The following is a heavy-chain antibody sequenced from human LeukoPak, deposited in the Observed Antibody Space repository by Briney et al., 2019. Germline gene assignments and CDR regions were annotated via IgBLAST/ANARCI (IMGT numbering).Heavy chain of an antibody. J-gene: IGHJ6*03. CDR1: GFTFSSYA. CDR2: IIGSGGSI. Sequence: PGGSLRLSCAASGFTFSSYAMSWVRQAPGEGLEWVSTIIGSGGSIYYVDSVKGRFTISRDNSKNTLYLQMSSLRAEDTAVYYCAKARKYQLLYAYYYYMDVWGKGTTVTVSS. D-gene: IGHD2-2*02. V-gene: IGHV3-23*01. CDR3: AKARKYQLLYAYYYYMDV.